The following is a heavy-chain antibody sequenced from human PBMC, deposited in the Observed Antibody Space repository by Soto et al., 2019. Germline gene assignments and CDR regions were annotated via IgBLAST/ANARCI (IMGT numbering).Heavy chain of an antibody. CDR3: ARGSMYYYGSGSYYDAFDI. CDR1: GYTFTSYA. V-gene: IGHV1-3*01. Sequence: ASVKVSCKASGYTFTSYAMHWVRQAPGQRLEWMGWINAGNGNTKYSQKFQGRVTITRDTSASTAYMELSSLRSEDTAVYYCARGSMYYYGSGSYYDAFDIWGQGTMVTVSS. CDR2: INAGNGNT. J-gene: IGHJ3*02. D-gene: IGHD3-10*01.